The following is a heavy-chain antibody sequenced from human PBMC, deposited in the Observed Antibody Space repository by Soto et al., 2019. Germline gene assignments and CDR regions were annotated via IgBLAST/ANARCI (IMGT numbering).Heavy chain of an antibody. CDR2: TSGSGGST. J-gene: IGHJ4*02. CDR3: AKDLYYYDSSGYYDY. V-gene: IGHV3-23*01. Sequence: GGSLRLSCAASGFIFSNYAMNWVRQAPGMGLEWVSGTSGSGGSTYYADSVKGRFTISRDNSKTTLYLQMNSLRAEDTALYYCAKDLYYYDSSGYYDYWGQGTLVTVSS. D-gene: IGHD3-22*01. CDR1: GFIFSNYA.